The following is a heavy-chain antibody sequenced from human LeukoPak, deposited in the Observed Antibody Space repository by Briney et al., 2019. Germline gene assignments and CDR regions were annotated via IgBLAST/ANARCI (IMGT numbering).Heavy chain of an antibody. CDR3: AKFIAAPFYFDY. CDR2: ISSSGSTI. J-gene: IGHJ4*02. V-gene: IGHV3-11*04. D-gene: IGHD6-13*01. CDR1: GFTFSDYY. Sequence: GGSLRLSCAASGFTFSDYYMSWIRQAPGKGLEWVSYISSSGSTIYYADSVKGRFTISRDNAKNSLYLQMNSLRAEDTAVYYCAKFIAAPFYFDYWGQGTLVTVSS.